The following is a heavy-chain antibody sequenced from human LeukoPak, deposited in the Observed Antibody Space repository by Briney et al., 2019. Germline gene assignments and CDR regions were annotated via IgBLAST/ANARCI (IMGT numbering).Heavy chain of an antibody. CDR2: FDPEDGET. CDR3: ATGASGTAAGYSSGWLLFH. V-gene: IGHV1-24*01. J-gene: IGHJ4*02. CDR1: GYTFTSYG. Sequence: ASVKVSCKASGYTFTSYGISWVRQAPGQGLEWMGGFDPEDGETIYAQKFQGRVTMTEDTSTDTAYMELSSLRSEDTAVYYCATGASGTAAGYSSGWLLFHWGQGTLVTVSS. D-gene: IGHD6-19*01.